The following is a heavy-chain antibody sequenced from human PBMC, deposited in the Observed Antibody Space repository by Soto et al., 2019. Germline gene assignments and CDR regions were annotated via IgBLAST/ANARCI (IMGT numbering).Heavy chain of an antibody. CDR1: GFTFSNAW. CDR2: IKSKTDGGTT. D-gene: IGHD3-22*01. V-gene: IGHV3-15*01. J-gene: IGHJ4*02. CDR3: TTGLYDSSGYYGPVNDY. Sequence: LRLSCAASGFTFSNAWMSWVRQAPGKGLEWVGRIKSKTDGGTTDYAAPVKGRFTISRDDSKNTLYLQMNSLKTEDTAVYYCTTGLYDSSGYYGPVNDYWGQGTLVTVSS.